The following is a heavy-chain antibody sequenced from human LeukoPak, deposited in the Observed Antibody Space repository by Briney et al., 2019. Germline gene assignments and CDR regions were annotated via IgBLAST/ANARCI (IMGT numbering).Heavy chain of an antibody. J-gene: IGHJ6*02. CDR3: GRSGHYGTDV. CDR2: IYADGSDT. Sequence: GESLKISCKGSGYSFTSYWIAWVRQMPGKSLEWMGMIYADGSDTRYSPSFQGQVTISVDKSINTACLEWGSLKASDTAVYYCGRSGHYGTDVWGQGTTVTVSS. V-gene: IGHV5-51*01. D-gene: IGHD3-10*01. CDR1: GYSFTSYW.